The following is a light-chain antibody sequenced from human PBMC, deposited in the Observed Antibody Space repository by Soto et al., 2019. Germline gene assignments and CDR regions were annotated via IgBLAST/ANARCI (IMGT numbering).Light chain of an antibody. CDR1: QSISSN. J-gene: IGKJ1*01. V-gene: IGKV3-15*01. Sequence: EIVMTQFPATLSVSPGERATLSCRASQSISSNLAWYQQKSGQAPRLLIYGASTRATGIPARFSGSGSGTEFTLTISSLQSEDFAVYSCQQYNSWPWTFGQGTKVEIK. CDR2: GAS. CDR3: QQYNSWPWT.